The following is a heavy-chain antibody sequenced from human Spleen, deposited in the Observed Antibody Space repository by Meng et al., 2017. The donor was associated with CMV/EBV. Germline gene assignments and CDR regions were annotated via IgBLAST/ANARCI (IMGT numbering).Heavy chain of an antibody. CDR1: GYTFTGYY. Sequence: ASVKVSCKASGYTFTGYYMHWVRQASGQGLEWMGWINPNSGGTNYAQKFQGRVTMTRDTSISTAYMELSRLRSDDTAVYYCARGMYSSGPADYWGQGTLVTVSS. CDR3: ARGMYSSGPADY. V-gene: IGHV1-2*02. J-gene: IGHJ4*02. D-gene: IGHD6-19*01. CDR2: INPNSGGT.